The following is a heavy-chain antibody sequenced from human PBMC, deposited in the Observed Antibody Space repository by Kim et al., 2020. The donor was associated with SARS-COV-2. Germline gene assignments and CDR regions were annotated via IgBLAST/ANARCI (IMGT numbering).Heavy chain of an antibody. CDR3: ARAEYYYGSGSYLRGSRRCFDY. CDR2: INHSGST. Sequence: SETLSLTCAVYGGSFSGYYWSWIHQPPGKGLEWIGEINHSGSTNYNPSLKSRVTISVDTSKNQFSLKLSSVTAADTAVYYCARAEYYYGSGSYLRGSRRCFDYCGQGTLVTVPS. V-gene: IGHV4-34*01. D-gene: IGHD3-10*01. CDR1: GGSFSGYY. J-gene: IGHJ4*02.